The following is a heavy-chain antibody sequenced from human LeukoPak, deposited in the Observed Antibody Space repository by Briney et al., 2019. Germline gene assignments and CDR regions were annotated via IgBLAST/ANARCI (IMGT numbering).Heavy chain of an antibody. CDR3: ARLSGYSSWYHYFDY. CDR1: GYSFTNYW. Sequence: GESLKISCQGSGYSFTNYWIGWVRQMPGKGLEWMGSIYPGDSDTMYSPSFQGQVTISADKSISAAYLQWNSLKASDTAMYYCARLSGYSSWYHYFDYWGQGTLVTVSS. CDR2: IYPGDSDT. J-gene: IGHJ4*02. V-gene: IGHV5-51*01. D-gene: IGHD6-13*01.